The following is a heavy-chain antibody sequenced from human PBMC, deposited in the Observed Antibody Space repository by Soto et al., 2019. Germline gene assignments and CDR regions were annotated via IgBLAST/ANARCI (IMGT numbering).Heavy chain of an antibody. CDR1: GFSISTYG. V-gene: IGHV3-33*01. Sequence: QVQLVESGGGVVQPGRSLRLACEASGFSISTYGMHWVRQAPGKGLEWVAIIWYDGSKKYYADSVKGRFTISGDNSKNTLYLQMNSLIVEDTAVYYCARDAEVYYYSMDVWGKGTTVTVSS. J-gene: IGHJ6*03. CDR3: ARDAEVYYYSMDV. CDR2: IWYDGSKK.